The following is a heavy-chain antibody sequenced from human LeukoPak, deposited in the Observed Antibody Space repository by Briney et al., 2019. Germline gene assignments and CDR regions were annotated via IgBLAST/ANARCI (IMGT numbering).Heavy chain of an antibody. CDR2: IYSGGST. CDR1: GFTVSSNY. J-gene: IGHJ4*02. D-gene: IGHD5-18*01. Sequence: GGSLRLSCAASGFTVSSNYMSWVRQAPGKGLEWVSVIYSGGSTYYADSVKGRFTIFRDNSKNTLYLQMGSLRAEDMAVYYCARDTAMVNDYWGQGTLVTVSS. CDR3: ARDTAMVNDY. V-gene: IGHV3-66*01.